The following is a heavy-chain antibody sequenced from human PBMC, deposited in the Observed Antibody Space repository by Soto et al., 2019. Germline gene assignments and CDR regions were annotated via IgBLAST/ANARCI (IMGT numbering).Heavy chain of an antibody. V-gene: IGHV3-23*01. CDR1: GFTFSNYA. CDR2: ISGSGDST. CDR3: ARRGSGSYYDS. D-gene: IGHD1-26*01. Sequence: EVQLLESGGGLVQPGGSLRLSCAASGFTFSNYAMNWVRQAPVKGLEWVSVISGSGDSTYHADSVKGRFTISRDNSKNTLYLQLNSLRAEYTAVYYCARRGSGSYYDSWGQGTLVTVSS. J-gene: IGHJ4*02.